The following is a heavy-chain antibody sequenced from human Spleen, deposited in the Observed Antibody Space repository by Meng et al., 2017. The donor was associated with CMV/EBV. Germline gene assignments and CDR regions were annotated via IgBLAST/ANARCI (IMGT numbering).Heavy chain of an antibody. CDR3: ARGRDFGVVTPGY. Sequence: SETLSLTCTVSGASFSSHYWNWIRQPPGKGLEWIGYIYYSGSTNYNPSLKSRVTISVDTSKNQFSLKLSSVTAADTAVYYCARGRDFGVVTPGYWGQGILVTVSS. V-gene: IGHV4-59*11. CDR2: IYYSGST. J-gene: IGHJ4*02. D-gene: IGHD3-3*01. CDR1: GASFSSHY.